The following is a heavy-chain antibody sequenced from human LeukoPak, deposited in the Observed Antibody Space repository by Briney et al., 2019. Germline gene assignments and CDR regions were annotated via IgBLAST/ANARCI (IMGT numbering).Heavy chain of an antibody. CDR3: ASLFHCSGGSCYSDFDY. Sequence: GASVKLSCKASGYIFTSYYLHWVRQAPGQGLEWMGLINPSGGSTSYAQKFQGRITMSRDMSTSIVYMELSSLRSEDTAAYYCASLFHCSGGSCYSDFDYWGQGTLVTVSS. CDR1: GYIFTSYY. J-gene: IGHJ4*02. V-gene: IGHV1-46*01. CDR2: INPSGGST. D-gene: IGHD2-15*01.